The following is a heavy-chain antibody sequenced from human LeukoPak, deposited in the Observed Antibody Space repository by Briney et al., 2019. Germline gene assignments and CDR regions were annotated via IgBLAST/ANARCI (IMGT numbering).Heavy chain of an antibody. Sequence: GGSLRLSCAASGFTFSTYVMTWVRQAPGKGLEWVSSISGSGGSTYYADSVKGRFTISRDNSKNTLYLQMNSLRAEDTAVYYCAKVGGSGSYYRLYFDYWGQGTLVTVSS. CDR2: ISGSGGST. CDR3: AKVGGSGSYYRLYFDY. J-gene: IGHJ4*02. CDR1: GFTFSTYV. V-gene: IGHV3-23*01. D-gene: IGHD3-10*01.